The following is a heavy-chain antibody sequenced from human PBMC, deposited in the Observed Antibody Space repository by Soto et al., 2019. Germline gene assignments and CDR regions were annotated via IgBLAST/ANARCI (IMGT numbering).Heavy chain of an antibody. CDR2: ISGSGNST. D-gene: IGHD5-12*01. Sequence: LRDSCRAAEGNSSGYRMSRFRKNQGKGLEWVAAISGSGNSTYYADSVKGRFTISRDNSKNTLYLQMNSLRAEDTAVYYCAKDGRDRRGILVATTEFEYWGQGTLVTVSS. V-gene: IGHV3-23*01. J-gene: IGHJ4*02. CDR1: EGNSSGYR. CDR3: AKDGRDRRGILVATTEFEY.